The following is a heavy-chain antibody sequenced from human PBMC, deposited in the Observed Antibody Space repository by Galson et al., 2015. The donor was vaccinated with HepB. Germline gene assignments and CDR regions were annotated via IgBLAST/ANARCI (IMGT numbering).Heavy chain of an antibody. CDR1: GFIFDDYA. Sequence: SLRLSCAASGFIFDDYAMHWVRQAPGKGLEWVSGITWNSGRIGYADSVKGRFTISRDNAKNSLYLQMNSLGAEDTALYYCAKDINIDYGDFVGAFDIWGQGTMVTVSS. D-gene: IGHD4-17*01. CDR3: AKDINIDYGDFVGAFDI. J-gene: IGHJ3*02. CDR2: ITWNSGRI. V-gene: IGHV3-9*01.